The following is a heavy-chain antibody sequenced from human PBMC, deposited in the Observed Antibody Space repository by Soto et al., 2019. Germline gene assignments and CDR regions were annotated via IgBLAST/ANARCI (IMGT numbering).Heavy chain of an antibody. J-gene: IGHJ3*02. Sequence: GWSLRLSCAASGFTFSDYYMSWIRQAPGKGLEWVSSISSSSSSTNYADSVKARFTISRDNAKNSLYLQMNSLRAEDTAVYYCARGYGGNSGNVFAIWGQWTMVTVSS. CDR1: GFTFSDYY. D-gene: IGHD4-17*01. CDR3: ARGYGGNSGNVFAI. V-gene: IGHV3-11*06. CDR2: ISSSSSST.